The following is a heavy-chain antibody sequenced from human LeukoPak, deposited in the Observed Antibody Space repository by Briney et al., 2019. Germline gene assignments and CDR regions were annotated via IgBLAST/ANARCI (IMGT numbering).Heavy chain of an antibody. CDR3: ARDGDISGATYKYYCYMDV. CDR2: IHYSGST. V-gene: IGHV4-39*07. CDR1: GDSVTNTDYY. D-gene: IGHD3-9*01. Sequence: SETLSLTCTVSGDSVTNTDYYWGWIRQPPGKGQERVLTIHYSGSTYYNPSLKSRVSRSVDSSKNQFSLKLSSVTAADTAVYYCARDGDISGATYKYYCYMDVWGKGTTVTVSS. J-gene: IGHJ6*03.